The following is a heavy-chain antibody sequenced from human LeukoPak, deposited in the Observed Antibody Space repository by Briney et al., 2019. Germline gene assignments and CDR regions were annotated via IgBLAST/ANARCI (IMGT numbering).Heavy chain of an antibody. Sequence: GGSLRLSCAASGFTFSSYAMSWVRQAPGKGLEWVSAISGSGGSTYYADSVKGRFTISRDNSKNTLYLQMNSLRAEDTAVYYCAKYYDSRQDHYGGYYYYYMDVWGKGTTVTVSS. V-gene: IGHV3-23*01. CDR2: ISGSGGST. D-gene: IGHD3-22*01. CDR1: GFTFSSYA. CDR3: AKYYDSRQDHYGGYYYYYMDV. J-gene: IGHJ6*03.